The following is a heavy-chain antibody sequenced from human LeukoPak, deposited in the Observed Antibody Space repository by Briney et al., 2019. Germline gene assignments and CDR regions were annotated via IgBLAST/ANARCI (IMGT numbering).Heavy chain of an antibody. CDR3: ARDRPPYYYESSGYYPDAVDI. V-gene: IGHV1-2*02. CDR1: GYTFTGYY. Sequence: GASMKVSCKASGYTFTGYYMHWVRQAPGQGLEWMGWINPNSGGTNYAQKFQGSVTMTRDTSISTAYMELRSLRSDDTAVYYCARDRPPYYYESSGYYPDAVDIWGQGTMVTVSS. D-gene: IGHD3-22*01. CDR2: INPNSGGT. J-gene: IGHJ3*02.